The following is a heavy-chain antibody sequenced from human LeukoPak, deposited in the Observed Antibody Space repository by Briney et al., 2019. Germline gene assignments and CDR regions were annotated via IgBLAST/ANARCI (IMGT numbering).Heavy chain of an antibody. CDR3: AKEGYSYGHYMDV. CDR1: GFTFGSYG. D-gene: IGHD5-18*01. V-gene: IGHV3-23*01. J-gene: IGHJ6*03. CDR2: ISGSGGST. Sequence: PGGSLRLSCAASGFTFGSYGMSWVRQAPGKGLEWVSAISGSGGSTYYADSVKGRFTISRDNSKNTLYLQMNSLRAEDTAVYYCAKEGYSYGHYMDVWGKGTTVTISS.